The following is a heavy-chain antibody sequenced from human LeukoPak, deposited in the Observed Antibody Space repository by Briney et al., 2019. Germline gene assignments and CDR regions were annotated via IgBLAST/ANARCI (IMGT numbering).Heavy chain of an antibody. CDR3: ALPGMAAAAIDDFFDI. D-gene: IGHD6-13*01. V-gene: IGHV1-69*13. J-gene: IGHJ3*02. Sequence: VASVKVSCKGSGGTFSSYLMSLVGQAPGQGLEWMGGLIPIFGTANYAQKFQGRVTITADESTSTAYMELSSLRSEDTAVYYCALPGMAAAAIDDFFDIWGEGTMVTVSS. CDR1: GGTFSSYL. CDR2: LIPIFGTA.